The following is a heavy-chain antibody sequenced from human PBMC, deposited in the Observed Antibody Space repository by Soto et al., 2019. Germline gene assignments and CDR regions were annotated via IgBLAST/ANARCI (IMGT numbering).Heavy chain of an antibody. CDR1: GFTFNRYA. D-gene: IGHD5-18*01. Sequence: PGGSLRLSCAASGFTFNRYAMHWVRRAPGKGLEYVSAISSNGGSTYYANSVKGRFTISRDNFKNTLYLQMNSLRAEDTAVYYCARGYSYTQPVFDYWGLGTLVTVSS. CDR2: ISSNGGST. J-gene: IGHJ4*02. CDR3: ARGYSYTQPVFDY. V-gene: IGHV3-64*01.